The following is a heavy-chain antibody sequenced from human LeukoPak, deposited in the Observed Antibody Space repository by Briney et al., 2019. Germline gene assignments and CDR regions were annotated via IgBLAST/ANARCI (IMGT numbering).Heavy chain of an antibody. CDR3: ARGGVTWTFDY. J-gene: IGHJ4*02. CDR1: GGSINAYY. Sequence: SETLSLTCTVSGGSINAYYWTWIRQAPGEGLEWIGYIYYSGSTNYNPSLKSRVTISVDTSKNQFSLKLSSVTAADTAVYYCARGGVTWTFDYWGQGTLVTVSS. V-gene: IGHV4-59*01. CDR2: IYYSGST. D-gene: IGHD2-21*02.